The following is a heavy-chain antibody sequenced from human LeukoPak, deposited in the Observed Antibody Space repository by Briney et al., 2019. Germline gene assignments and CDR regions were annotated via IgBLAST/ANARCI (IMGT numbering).Heavy chain of an antibody. D-gene: IGHD3-3*01. J-gene: IGHJ4*02. Sequence: PGGSLRLSCAASGFTFSSYAISWVRQAPGKGLEWVSAISGSGGSTYYADSVKGRFTISRDNSKNTLYLQMNSLRAEDTAVYYCAKGPTYYDFWSGYYWGQGTLVTVSS. CDR2: ISGSGGST. CDR3: AKGPTYYDFWSGYY. CDR1: GFTFSSYA. V-gene: IGHV3-23*01.